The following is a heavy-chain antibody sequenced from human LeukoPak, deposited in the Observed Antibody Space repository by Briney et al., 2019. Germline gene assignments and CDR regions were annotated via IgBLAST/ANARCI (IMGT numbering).Heavy chain of an antibody. Sequence: PSQTLSLTCTVSGGSFSIFYWTWMRQRPGKGLEWIGYIFQSGTTSYNPSLKSRVSISKGTSKNQFSLRLSSVTAADTAVYYCARLSVGGTPIDYWGQGIRVIVSS. CDR2: IFQSGTT. D-gene: IGHD1-26*01. V-gene: IGHV4-59*08. CDR3: ARLSVGGTPIDY. CDR1: GGSFSIFY. J-gene: IGHJ4*02.